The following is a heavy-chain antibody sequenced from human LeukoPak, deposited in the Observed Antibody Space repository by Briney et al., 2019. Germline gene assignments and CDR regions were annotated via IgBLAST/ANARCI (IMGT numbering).Heavy chain of an antibody. V-gene: IGHV4-59*01. J-gene: IGHJ4*02. CDR2: IYYSGST. Sequence: GSPRLSCAASGFTFSSYWMSWIRQPPGKGLEWIGYIYYSGSTNYNPSLKSRVTISVDTSKNQFSLKLSSVTAADTAVYYCARGAGLIDYWGQGTLVTVSS. CDR1: GFTFSSYW. CDR3: ARGAGLIDY.